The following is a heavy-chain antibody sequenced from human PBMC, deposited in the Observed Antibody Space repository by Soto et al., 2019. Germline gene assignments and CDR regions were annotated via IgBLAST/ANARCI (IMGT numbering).Heavy chain of an antibody. J-gene: IGHJ4*02. CDR2: IYYSGST. D-gene: IGHD6-19*01. CDR3: ASYSSGWYAVSY. V-gene: IGHV4-61*01. CDR1: GGSVSSGSYY. Sequence: PSETLSLTCTVSGGSVSSGSYYWSWIRQPPGKGLEWIGYIYYSGSTNYNPSLKSRVPIAVDTSKNQFSLKLSSVTAADPAVYYCASYSSGWYAVSYWGPGTLVTVSS.